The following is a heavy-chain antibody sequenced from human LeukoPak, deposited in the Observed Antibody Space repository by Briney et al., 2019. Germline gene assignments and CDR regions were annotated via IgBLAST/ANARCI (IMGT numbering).Heavy chain of an antibody. Sequence: GGSLRLSCAASEFIVSSNYMTWVRQAPGKGLEWVSVIYSGGSTYYADSVKGRFTISRDNSKNTLYLQMNSLRAEDTAVYHCARLRGGTYFDYWGQGTLVTVSS. CDR3: ARLRGGTYFDY. V-gene: IGHV3-66*01. J-gene: IGHJ4*02. CDR1: EFIVSSNY. D-gene: IGHD1-26*01. CDR2: IYSGGST.